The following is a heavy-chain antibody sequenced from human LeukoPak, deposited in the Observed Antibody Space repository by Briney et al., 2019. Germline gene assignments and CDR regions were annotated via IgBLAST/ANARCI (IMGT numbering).Heavy chain of an antibody. D-gene: IGHD6-6*01. J-gene: IGHJ5*02. CDR3: ARDPGEYSSSLNWFDP. Sequence: ASVKVSCKASGYTFTSYYMHWVRQAPGQGLEWMGIINPSGGSTSYAQKFQGRVTMTRDTSTSTVYMELSSLRSEDTAVYYCARDPGEYSSSLNWFDPWGQGTLVTVSS. CDR2: INPSGGST. CDR1: GYTFTSYY. V-gene: IGHV1-46*01.